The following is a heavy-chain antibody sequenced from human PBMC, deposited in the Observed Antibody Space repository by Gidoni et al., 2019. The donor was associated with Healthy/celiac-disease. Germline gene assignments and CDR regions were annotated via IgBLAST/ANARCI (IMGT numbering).Heavy chain of an antibody. V-gene: IGHV3-23*04. D-gene: IGHD5-18*01. J-gene: IGHJ6*02. CDR3: AKDGAAMVTDYYYGMDV. CDR2: ISGSGGST. CDR1: GFTFSSYS. Sequence: EVQLVESVGGLVQPGGSLRLYCAASGFTFSSYSMSWVRQAPGKGLEWVSAISGSGGSTYYADSVKGRFTISRDNSKNTLYLQMNSLRAEDTAVYYCAKDGAAMVTDYYYGMDVWGQGTTVTVSS.